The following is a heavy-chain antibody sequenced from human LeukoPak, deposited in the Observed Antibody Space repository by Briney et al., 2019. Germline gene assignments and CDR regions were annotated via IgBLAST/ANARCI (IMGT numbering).Heavy chain of an antibody. CDR3: ARDSSTAGVSCFDY. D-gene: IGHD6-19*01. CDR1: GGSFSGYY. V-gene: IGHV4-34*01. CDR2: INHSGST. J-gene: IGHJ4*02. Sequence: PSETLSLTCAVYGGSFSGYYWSWIRQPPGKGLEWIGEINHSGSTNYNPSLKSRVTISVDTSKNQFSLKLSSVTAADTAVYYCARDSSTAGVSCFDYWGQGTLVTVSS.